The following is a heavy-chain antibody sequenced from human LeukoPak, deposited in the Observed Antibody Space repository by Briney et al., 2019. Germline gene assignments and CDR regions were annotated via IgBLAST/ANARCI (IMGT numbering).Heavy chain of an antibody. Sequence: PSETLSLTCTVSGGSMNNYYWSWIRQPAGKGLEWIGQIYTSGTTNYNPSLRSRVTMSVDTSKNQFSLKLSSVTAADTAVYYCAARGQGSSLSYFVYWGQGTLVTVSS. CDR3: AARGQGSSLSYFVY. J-gene: IGHJ4*02. V-gene: IGHV4-4*07. CDR1: GGSMNNYY. CDR2: IYTSGTT. D-gene: IGHD3-10*01.